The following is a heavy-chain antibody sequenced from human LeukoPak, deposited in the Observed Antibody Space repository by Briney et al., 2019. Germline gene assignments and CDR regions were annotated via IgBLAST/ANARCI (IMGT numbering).Heavy chain of an antibody. V-gene: IGHV4-4*07. CDR1: GGSINSYY. Sequence: SETLSPTCTVSGGSINSYYWNWIRQPAGKGLEWIGRIYTSGSTDYNPSLNSRVTMSADTSKNQFSLKLTSVTAADTAVYYCAAVPAAIFYDAFDIWGQGKMVTVSS. CDR3: AAVPAAIFYDAFDI. D-gene: IGHD2-2*01. CDR2: IYTSGST. J-gene: IGHJ3*02.